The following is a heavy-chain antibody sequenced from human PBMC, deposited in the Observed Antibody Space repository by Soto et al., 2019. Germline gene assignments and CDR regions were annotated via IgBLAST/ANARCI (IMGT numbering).Heavy chain of an antibody. J-gene: IGHJ4*02. Sequence: QVQLVQSGAEVRKPGSSVKVSCKASGGTFTTYDISWVRQAPGQGLEWMGGIIPLFDATKYAQKLQGRVTITADKSTGTAYMELSSLRSEDTAMYSCARDRSSSWYNGTFYFDSWGQGTLVTVSS. CDR3: ARDRSSSWYNGTFYFDS. CDR1: GGTFTTYD. CDR2: IIPLFDAT. D-gene: IGHD6-19*01. V-gene: IGHV1-69*06.